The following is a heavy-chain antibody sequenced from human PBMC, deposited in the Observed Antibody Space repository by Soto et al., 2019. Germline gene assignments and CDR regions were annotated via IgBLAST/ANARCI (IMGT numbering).Heavy chain of an antibody. CDR1: GFTFSSYG. Sequence: VQLLESGGGLVQPGRSLRLSCAASGFTFSSYGMHWVRQAPGKGLEWVAVIWYDGSNKYYADSVKGRFTISRDNSKNTLYLQMNSLRAEDTAVYYCARGSVADGDYEDIDYWGQGTLVTVSS. CDR2: IWYDGSNK. V-gene: IGHV3-33*01. CDR3: ARGSVADGDYEDIDY. D-gene: IGHD4-17*01. J-gene: IGHJ4*02.